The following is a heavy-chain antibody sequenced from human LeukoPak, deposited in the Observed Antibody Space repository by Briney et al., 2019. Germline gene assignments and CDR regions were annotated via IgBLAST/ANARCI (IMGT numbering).Heavy chain of an antibody. CDR1: GGSMRSYY. CDR3: ARDKGYSSGWYVQSDAFDI. D-gene: IGHD6-19*01. CDR2: IFYSGST. V-gene: IGHV4-59*01. Sequence: PSETLSLTCTVSGGSMRSYYWNWIRQPTGKGLEWIGYIFYSGSTNYNPSLKSRVNISVDTSKNQFSLKMTSVTAADTAVYYCARDKGYSSGWYVQSDAFDIWGQGTMVTVSS. J-gene: IGHJ3*02.